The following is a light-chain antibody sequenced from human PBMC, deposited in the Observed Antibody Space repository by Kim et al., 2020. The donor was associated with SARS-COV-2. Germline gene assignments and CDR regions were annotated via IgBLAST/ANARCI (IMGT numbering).Light chain of an antibody. CDR2: GAS. J-gene: IGKJ2*01. CDR3: QQYGSSSYT. Sequence: EIVLTQSPGTLSLSPGERVTLSCRASQSVSSNYLAWYQQKPGQAPRLLIYGASSRATGIPDRFSGSGSGTDFTLTISRLEPEDFAVYYCQQYGSSSYTFGQGTKLEI. V-gene: IGKV3-20*01. CDR1: QSVSSNY.